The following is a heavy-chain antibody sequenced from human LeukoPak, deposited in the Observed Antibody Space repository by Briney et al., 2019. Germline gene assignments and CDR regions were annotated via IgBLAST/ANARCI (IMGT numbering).Heavy chain of an antibody. J-gene: IGHJ5*02. CDR3: ARDPGTTGEVKFDP. Sequence: SETLSLTCSVSGGSITSFYWSWIRQPAGKGLEWIGRIYTTGSTTYNPSLKSRVTMSVDTSKNQFSLKLRSVTAADTAVYYCARDPGTTGEVKFDPWGQGTLVTVSS. CDR1: GGSITSFY. D-gene: IGHD4-17*01. V-gene: IGHV4-4*07. CDR2: IYTTGST.